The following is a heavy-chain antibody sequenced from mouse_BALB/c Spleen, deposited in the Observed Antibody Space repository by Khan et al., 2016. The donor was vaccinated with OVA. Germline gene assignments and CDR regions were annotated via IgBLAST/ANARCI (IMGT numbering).Heavy chain of an antibody. CDR2: IWGDGST. CDR1: GFSLTGYG. CDR3: ARAYYGNYREAMDY. D-gene: IGHD2-10*01. Sequence: QVQLKESGPGLVAPSQSLSITCTVSGFSLTGYGVNWVRQPPGKGLEWLGMIWGDGSTDYNSALKSRLSISKANSKSTVFLKMHRLQTDDTARYYCARAYYGNYREAMDYWGQGTSVTVSS. J-gene: IGHJ4*01. V-gene: IGHV2-6-7*01.